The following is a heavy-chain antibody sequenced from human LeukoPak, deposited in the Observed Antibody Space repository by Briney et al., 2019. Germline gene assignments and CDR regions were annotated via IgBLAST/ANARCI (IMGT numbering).Heavy chain of an antibody. CDR1: GFTFDDYA. J-gene: IGHJ6*03. D-gene: IGHD6-6*01. V-gene: IGHV3-9*01. CDR3: AKGHRGLVGYYYYMDV. Sequence: GGSLGLSCAASGFTFDDYAMHWVRQAPGEGLGWVSGISWNSGSIGYADSVKGRFTISRDNAKNSLYLQMNSLRAEDSALYYCAKGHRGLVGYYYYMDVWGKGTTVTISS. CDR2: ISWNSGSI.